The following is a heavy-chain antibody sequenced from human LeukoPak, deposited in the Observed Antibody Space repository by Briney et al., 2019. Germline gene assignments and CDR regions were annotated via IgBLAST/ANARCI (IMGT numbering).Heavy chain of an antibody. CDR1: GFTFSSYW. J-gene: IGHJ6*03. Sequence: GGSLRLSCAASGFTFSSYWMHWVRQAPGKGLVWVSRINSDGSSTSYADSVKGRFTISRDNAKNTLYLQMNSLRAEDTAVYYCARGLYSSSWWAISARLATSYYYYMDVWGKGTTVTVSS. D-gene: IGHD6-13*01. CDR2: INSDGSST. CDR3: ARGLYSSSWWAISARLATSYYYYMDV. V-gene: IGHV3-74*01.